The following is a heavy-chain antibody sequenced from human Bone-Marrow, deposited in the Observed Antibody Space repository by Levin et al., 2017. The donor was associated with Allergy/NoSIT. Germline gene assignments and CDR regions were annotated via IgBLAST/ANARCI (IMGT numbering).Heavy chain of an antibody. D-gene: IGHD5/OR15-5a*01. J-gene: IGHJ1*01. Sequence: GGSLRLSCEASGFTFSNYGMHWVRQAPGKGLEWVAVIWNDGSNKYYADSVDGRFIISRDNSKNTVYLQMNRLRAEDTAVYFCARYDIYHLSTDCWGQGTLVTVSS. CDR2: IWNDGSNK. CDR3: ARYDIYHLSTDC. V-gene: IGHV3-33*01. CDR1: GFTFSNYG.